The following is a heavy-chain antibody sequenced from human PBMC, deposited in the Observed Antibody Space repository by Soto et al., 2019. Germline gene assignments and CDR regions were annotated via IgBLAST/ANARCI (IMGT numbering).Heavy chain of an antibody. CDR3: ARLMVTISYYYYGMDV. CDR1: GGSISSGGYY. J-gene: IGHJ6*02. CDR2: IYYSGST. Sequence: SETLSLTCTVSGGSISSGGYYWSWIRQHPGKGLEWIGYIYYSGSTYYNPSLKSRVTISVDTSKNQFSLKLSSVTAADTAVYYCARLMVTISYYYYGMDVWGQGTTVTVSS. D-gene: IGHD5-18*01. V-gene: IGHV4-31*03.